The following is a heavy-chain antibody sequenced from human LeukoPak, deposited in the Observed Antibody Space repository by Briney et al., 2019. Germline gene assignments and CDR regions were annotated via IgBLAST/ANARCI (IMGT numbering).Heavy chain of an antibody. D-gene: IGHD1-26*01. CDR2: INHSGST. CDR3: ARRGSYQYYFDY. V-gene: IGHV4-34*01. Sequence: SETLSLTCAVYGGSFSGYYWSWIRHPPGKGLEWIGEINHSGSTNYNPSLKSRVTISVDTSKNQFSLKLSSVTAADTAVYYCARRGSYQYYFDYWGQGTLVTVSS. CDR1: GGSFSGYY. J-gene: IGHJ4*02.